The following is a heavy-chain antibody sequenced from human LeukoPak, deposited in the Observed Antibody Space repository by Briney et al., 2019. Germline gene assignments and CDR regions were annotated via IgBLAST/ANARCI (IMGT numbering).Heavy chain of an antibody. Sequence: GGSLRLSCAASGFTVSSNYMSWVRQAPGKGLEWVSVIYSGGSTYYADSVKGRFTISRDNSKYTLYLQMNSLRAEDTAVYYCARVGYYYDRRIDYWGQGTLVTVSS. J-gene: IGHJ4*02. V-gene: IGHV3-66*02. CDR3: ARVGYYYDRRIDY. CDR1: GFTVSSNY. CDR2: IYSGGST. D-gene: IGHD3-10*02.